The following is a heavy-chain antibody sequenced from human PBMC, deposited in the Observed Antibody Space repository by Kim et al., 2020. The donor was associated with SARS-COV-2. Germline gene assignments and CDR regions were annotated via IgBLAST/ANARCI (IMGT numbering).Heavy chain of an antibody. CDR3: ARGTLFNPMVRGVISP. CDR1: GFTFSSYG. V-gene: IGHV3-33*01. Sequence: GGSLRLSCAASGFTFSSYGMHWVRQAPGKGLEWVAVIWYDGSNKYYADSVKGRFTISRDNSKNTLYLQMNSLRAEDTAVYYCARGTLFNPMVRGVISPWGQGTLVTVSP. J-gene: IGHJ5*02. D-gene: IGHD3-10*01. CDR2: IWYDGSNK.